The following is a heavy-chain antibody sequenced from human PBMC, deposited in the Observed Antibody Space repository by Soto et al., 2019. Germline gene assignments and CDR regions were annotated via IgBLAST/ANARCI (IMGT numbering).Heavy chain of an antibody. CDR2: IYPGDSDT. D-gene: IGHD6-13*01. Sequence: GESLKISCKGSGYSFTSYWIGWVRQMPGKGLEWMGIIYPGDSDTRYSPSFQGQVTISADKSISTAYLQWSSLKASDTAMYYCARQVEYSRSWYLGYYYYYMDVWGKGTTVTVSS. J-gene: IGHJ6*03. V-gene: IGHV5-51*01. CDR1: GYSFTSYW. CDR3: ARQVEYSRSWYLGYYYYYMDV.